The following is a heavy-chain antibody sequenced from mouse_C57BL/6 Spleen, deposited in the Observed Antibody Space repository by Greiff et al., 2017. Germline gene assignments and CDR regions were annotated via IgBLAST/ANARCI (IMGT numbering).Heavy chain of an antibody. CDR1: GYTFTDYN. Sequence: EVQLQQSGPELVKPGASVKIPCKASGYTFTDYNMDWVKQSPGKSLEWIGDINPNNGGTIYNQKFKGKATLTVDKSSSTAYMELRSLTSEDTAVYYCARRWDEDGFAYWGQGTLVTVSA. CDR2: INPNNGGT. J-gene: IGHJ3*01. V-gene: IGHV1-18*01. D-gene: IGHD4-1*01. CDR3: ARRWDEDGFAY.